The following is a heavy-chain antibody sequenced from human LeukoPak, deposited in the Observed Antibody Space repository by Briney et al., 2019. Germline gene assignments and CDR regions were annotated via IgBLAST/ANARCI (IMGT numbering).Heavy chain of an antibody. CDR1: GFTFSSYG. J-gene: IGHJ4*02. CDR3: AREASTYYYGSGSYNNFDY. CDR2: MRYDGSNR. Sequence: GGSLRLSCAASGFTFSSYGMHWVRQAPGKGLEWVAFMRYDGSNRNYADSVKGRFTISRDNAKNSLYLQMNSLRAEDTAVYYCAREASTYYYGSGSYNNFDYWGQGTLVTVSS. D-gene: IGHD3-10*01. V-gene: IGHV3-30*02.